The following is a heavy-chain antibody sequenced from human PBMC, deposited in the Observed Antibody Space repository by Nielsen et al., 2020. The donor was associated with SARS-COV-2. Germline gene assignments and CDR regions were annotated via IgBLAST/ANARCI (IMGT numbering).Heavy chain of an antibody. J-gene: IGHJ4*02. D-gene: IGHD6-19*01. V-gene: IGHV4-59*01. CDR3: ARTYSSGWSHYFDY. CDR2: IYYSGST. CDR1: GGSISSYY. Sequence: SETLSLTCIVSGGSISSYYWSWIRQPPGKGLEWIGYIYYSGSTNYNPSLKSRVTISVDTSKNQFSLKLSSVTAADTAVYYCARTYSSGWSHYFDYWGQGTLVTVSS.